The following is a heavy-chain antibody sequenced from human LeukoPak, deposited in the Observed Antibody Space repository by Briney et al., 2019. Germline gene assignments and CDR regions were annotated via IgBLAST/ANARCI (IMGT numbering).Heavy chain of an antibody. CDR3: ARFKTYYDILTTGYYYYYGMDV. V-gene: IGHV4-34*01. Sequence: SETLSLTCAVYGESFSGYYWSWIRQPPGKGLEWIGEINHSGSTNYNPSLKSRVTISVDTSKNQFSLKLSSVTAADTAVYYCARFKTYYDILTTGYYYYYGMDVWGQGTTVTVSS. CDR2: INHSGST. D-gene: IGHD3-9*01. CDR1: GESFSGYY. J-gene: IGHJ6*02.